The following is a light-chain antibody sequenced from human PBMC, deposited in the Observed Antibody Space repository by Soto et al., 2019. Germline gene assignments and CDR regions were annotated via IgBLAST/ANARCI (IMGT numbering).Light chain of an antibody. CDR3: QKYYSSPST. Sequence: ISMARTPAALSVSPDESASRTIRAGQNIHTNLAWYQQKPGQAPRLLFYGASTGATGLPARFSGSGSGTELTLTINSLQAEDCAVYYCQKYYSSPSTFGQGTKLEI. J-gene: IGKJ5*01. CDR1: QNIHTN. CDR2: GAS. V-gene: IGKV3-15*01.